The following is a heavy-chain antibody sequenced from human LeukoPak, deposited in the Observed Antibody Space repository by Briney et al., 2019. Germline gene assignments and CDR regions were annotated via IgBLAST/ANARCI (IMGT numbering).Heavy chain of an antibody. Sequence: GGSLRLSCAASGFTFSSYGMHWVRQAPGKGLEWVAVIWSDGSNKYYADSVKGRFTISRDNSKNTLYLQMNSLRAEDTAVYYCARSYSSGWKNFDYWGQGTLVTVSS. D-gene: IGHD6-19*01. CDR2: IWSDGSNK. J-gene: IGHJ4*02. CDR1: GFTFSSYG. CDR3: ARSYSSGWKNFDY. V-gene: IGHV3-33*01.